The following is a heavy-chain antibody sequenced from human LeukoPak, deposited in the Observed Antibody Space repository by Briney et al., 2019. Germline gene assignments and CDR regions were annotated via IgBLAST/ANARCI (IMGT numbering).Heavy chain of an antibody. Sequence: GGSLRLSCAASGFTFRTYWMSWVRQAPGKGLEWVANIKQDGNEKYYVDSVKGRFTISRDNAKDSLDLQMNSLRAEDTAVYYCARDTLGEGEDANYAVYYFDYWGQGTPVTVSS. CDR1: GFTFRTYW. CDR2: IKQDGNEK. J-gene: IGHJ4*02. D-gene: IGHD4/OR15-4a*01. V-gene: IGHV3-7*01. CDR3: ARDTLGEGEDANYAVYYFDY.